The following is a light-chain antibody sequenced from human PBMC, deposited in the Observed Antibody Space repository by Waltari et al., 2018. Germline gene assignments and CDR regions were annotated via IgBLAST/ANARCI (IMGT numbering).Light chain of an antibody. J-gene: IGLJ3*02. CDR2: YDS. CDR3: QVWDSSSDPVGV. V-gene: IGLV3-21*04. Sequence: SYVLTQPPSVSVDTGNTDRNNWYRYNLEIKRTNWYQQKPGRAPVLVIYYDSDRPSGIPERFSGSNSGNTATLTISRVEAGDEADYCCQVWDSSSDPVGVFGGGTKLTVL. CDR1: NLEIKR.